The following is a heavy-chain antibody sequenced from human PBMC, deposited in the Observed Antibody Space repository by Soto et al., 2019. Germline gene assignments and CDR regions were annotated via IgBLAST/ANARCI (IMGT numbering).Heavy chain of an antibody. J-gene: IGHJ6*02. CDR1: GFTFSSYA. CDR3: AKDSFIAVAGDYYYYYGMAV. V-gene: IGHV3-23*01. D-gene: IGHD6-19*01. CDR2: ISGSGGST. Sequence: GGSLRLSCAASGFTFSSYAMSWVRQAPGKGLEWVSAISGSGGSTYYADSVKGRFTISRDNSKNMLYLQMNSLRAEDTAVYYCAKDSFIAVAGDYYYYYGMAVWGQGTTVTVSS.